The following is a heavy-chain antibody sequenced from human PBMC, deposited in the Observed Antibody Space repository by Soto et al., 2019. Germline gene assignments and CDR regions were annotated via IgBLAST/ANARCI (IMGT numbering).Heavy chain of an antibody. J-gene: IGHJ6*02. CDR1: GGDFKNFI. CDR2: VIPIFGTP. V-gene: IGHV1-69*01. Sequence: VQLVQSGAEVRKPGSSVKVSCKASGGDFKNFILAWVRQAPGHGLAWMGGVIPIFGTPNFVQKFQDRVTITADEATSTTYRERRSLRSEDTAVYYCARVVSCLSSSCLYYGMDVWGQGTTVIVSS. D-gene: IGHD2-2*01. CDR3: ARVVSCLSSSCLYYGMDV.